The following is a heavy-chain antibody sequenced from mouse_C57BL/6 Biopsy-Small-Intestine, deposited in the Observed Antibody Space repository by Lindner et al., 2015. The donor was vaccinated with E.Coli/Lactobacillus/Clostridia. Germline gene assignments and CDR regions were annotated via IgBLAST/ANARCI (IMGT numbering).Heavy chain of an antibody. CDR3: ARTITPAGFDM. Sequence: SVKVSCKASGNTFTTHYMHWVRQAPGQGLEWMGLINPSGGSTNYAQKFRGRVTMTRDTSTSTVYMELSSLRSEDTAVYYCARTITPAGFDMWGQGTMVTVSS. V-gene: IGHV1-53*01. D-gene: IGHD1-1*01. CDR1: GNTFTTHY. J-gene: IGHJ3*02. CDR2: INPSGGST.